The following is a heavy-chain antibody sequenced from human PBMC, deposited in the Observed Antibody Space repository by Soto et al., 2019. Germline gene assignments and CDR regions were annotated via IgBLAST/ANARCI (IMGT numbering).Heavy chain of an antibody. Sequence: QVQLVESGGGEVQPGRSLTISCAASGFTFSTYGMHWVRQTPGKGLEWVAVISYDGTNKFYSDSVKGRFTIPRDNFKNTLTLQMNSLRADDTAVYSCAKDLQSYGDYDYYCYGMDVWGLGTRVTVS. V-gene: IGHV3-30*18. CDR1: GFTFSTYG. CDR3: AKDLQSYGDYDYYCYGMDV. D-gene: IGHD4-17*01. J-gene: IGHJ6*02. CDR2: ISYDGTNK.